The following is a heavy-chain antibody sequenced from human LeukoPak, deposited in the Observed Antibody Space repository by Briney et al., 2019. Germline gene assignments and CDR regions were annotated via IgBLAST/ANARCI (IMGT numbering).Heavy chain of an antibody. CDR3: ATRDYYDSSGFDY. V-gene: IGHV1-3*01. CDR1: GYTFTSYA. D-gene: IGHD3-22*01. CDR2: INAVNGNT. J-gene: IGHJ4*02. Sequence: ASVKVSCKASGYTFTSYALHWVRQAPGQRLQWMGWINAVNGNTKYSQKFQGRVTITKDTSASTTYMELSSLRSEDTAVYYCATRDYYDSSGFDYWGQGALVTVSS.